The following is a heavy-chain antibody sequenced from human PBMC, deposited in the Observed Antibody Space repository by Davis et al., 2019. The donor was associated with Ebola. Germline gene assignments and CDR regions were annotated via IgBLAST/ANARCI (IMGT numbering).Heavy chain of an antibody. J-gene: IGHJ4*02. V-gene: IGHV3-53*05. CDR2: IYDHST. CDR3: ATTQWLREFDN. D-gene: IGHD6-19*01. Sequence: GGSLRLSCAASGFSFSSNHMSWVRQAPGKGLEWVSVIYDHSTAYADSVRGRFIISRDKSNNTLYLEMNSLRVDATAVYYCATTQWLREFDNWGQGTLVTVSS. CDR1: GFSFSSNH.